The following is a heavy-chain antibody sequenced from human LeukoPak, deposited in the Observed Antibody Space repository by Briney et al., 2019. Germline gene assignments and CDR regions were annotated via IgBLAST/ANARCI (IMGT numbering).Heavy chain of an antibody. CDR3: ARDRKYYYDSSGYYAD. D-gene: IGHD3-22*01. V-gene: IGHV1-18*04. J-gene: IGHJ4*02. CDR2: ISAYNGNT. CDR1: GYTFTGYY. Sequence: ASVKVSCKASGYTFTGYYMHWVRQAPGQGLEWMGWISAYNGNTNYAQKLQGRVTMTTDTSTSTAYMELRSLRSDDTAVYYCARDRKYYYDSSGYYADWGQGTLVTVSS.